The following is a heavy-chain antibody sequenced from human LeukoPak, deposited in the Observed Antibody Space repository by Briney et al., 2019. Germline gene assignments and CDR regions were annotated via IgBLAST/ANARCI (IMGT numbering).Heavy chain of an antibody. CDR1: GGSISSGGYS. CDR2: IYHSGST. D-gene: IGHD2-15*01. Sequence: SETLSLTCAVSGGSISSGGYSWSWIRQPPGKGLEWIGYIYHSGSTYYNPSLKSRVTISVGRSKNQFSLKLSSVTAADTAVYYCARDGSGYFDLWGRGTLVTVSS. CDR3: ARDGSGYFDL. V-gene: IGHV4-30-2*01. J-gene: IGHJ2*01.